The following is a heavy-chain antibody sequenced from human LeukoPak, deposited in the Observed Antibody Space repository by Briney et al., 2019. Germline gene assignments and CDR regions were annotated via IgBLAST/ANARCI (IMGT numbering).Heavy chain of an antibody. Sequence: GGSLRLSCAASGFTFSSYAMSWVRQAPGKGLEWVSAISGSGGSTYYADSVKGRFTISRDNSKNTLYLQMNSLRAEDTAVYYCARSRGYDYGDSSDYWGQGTLVTVSS. V-gene: IGHV3-23*01. CDR2: ISGSGGST. CDR3: ARSRGYDYGDSSDY. D-gene: IGHD4-17*01. J-gene: IGHJ4*02. CDR1: GFTFSSYA.